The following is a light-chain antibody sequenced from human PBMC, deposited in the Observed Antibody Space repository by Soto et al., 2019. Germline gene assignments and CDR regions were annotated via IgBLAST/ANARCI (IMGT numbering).Light chain of an antibody. Sequence: QSVLTQPASVSGSPGQSITISCTGTSSDIGTYNYVSWYQQYPGKAPKLMIYEVTNRPSGVSNRFSGSKSGNTASLTISGLQAEDEADYYCSSYTSSSTLVFGGGTKVTVL. CDR1: SSDIGTYNY. J-gene: IGLJ2*01. CDR3: SSYTSSSTLV. V-gene: IGLV2-14*01. CDR2: EVT.